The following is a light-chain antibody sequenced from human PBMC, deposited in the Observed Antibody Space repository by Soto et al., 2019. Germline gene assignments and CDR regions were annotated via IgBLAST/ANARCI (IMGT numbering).Light chain of an antibody. CDR2: GVS. CDR3: CSYAGSLTWV. Sequence: QSALTQPASVSGSPGQSITISCTGTSNDIGTYDFVSWYEQRPGKAPKLIISGVSNRPSGVSNRFSGFKSGNTASLTISGLQAEDEADYHCCSYAGSLTWVFGGGTKLTVL. CDR1: SNDIGTYDF. J-gene: IGLJ3*02. V-gene: IGLV2-23*02.